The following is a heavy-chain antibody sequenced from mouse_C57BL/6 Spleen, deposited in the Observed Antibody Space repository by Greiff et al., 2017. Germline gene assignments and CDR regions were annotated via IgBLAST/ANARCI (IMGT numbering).Heavy chain of an antibody. Sequence: EVQLQESGPGLVKPSQSLSLTCSVTGYSITSGYYWNWIRQFPGNKLEWMGYISYDGSNNYNPSLKNRISITRDTSKNQFFLKLNSVTTEDTATYYCARGWDEDYAMDYWGQGTSVTVSS. CDR3: ARGWDEDYAMDY. V-gene: IGHV3-6*01. D-gene: IGHD4-1*01. J-gene: IGHJ4*01. CDR1: GYSITSGYY. CDR2: ISYDGSN.